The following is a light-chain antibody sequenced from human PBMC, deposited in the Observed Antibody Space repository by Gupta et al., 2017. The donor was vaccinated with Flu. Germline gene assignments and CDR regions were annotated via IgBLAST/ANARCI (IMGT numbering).Light chain of an antibody. Sequence: QSVLAQPPSASGTPGQRVTISCSGSSSNIGSNAVNWYQQVPGTAPKLLIYGNDRRPSGVPDRFSGSKSGTSASLAIGGLQSVDEADYYCAAWDDSLNGHYVFGTGTKVTAL. CDR1: SSNIGSNA. CDR2: GND. J-gene: IGLJ1*01. V-gene: IGLV1-44*01. CDR3: AAWDDSLNGHYV.